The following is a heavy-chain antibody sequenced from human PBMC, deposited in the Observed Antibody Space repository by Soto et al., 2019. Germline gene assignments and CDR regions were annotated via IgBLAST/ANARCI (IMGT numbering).Heavy chain of an antibody. Sequence: QLQLQESGPGLVKPSETLSLTCTVSGGSISSSSYYWGWIRQPPGKGLEWIGRIYYSGSTYYNPSLKSRVTITVDTSKNQFSLKLSSVTAADTAVYYCAAPVAGTGEIDYWGQGTLVTVSS. J-gene: IGHJ4*02. D-gene: IGHD6-19*01. CDR2: IYYSGST. CDR3: AAPVAGTGEIDY. V-gene: IGHV4-39*01. CDR1: GGSISSSSYY.